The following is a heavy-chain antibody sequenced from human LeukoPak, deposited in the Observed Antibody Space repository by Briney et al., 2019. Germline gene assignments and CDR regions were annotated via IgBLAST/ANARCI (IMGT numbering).Heavy chain of an antibody. Sequence: SETLSLTCAVYGGSFSGYYWSWIRQPPGKGLEWIGEINHSESTNYNPSLKSRVTISVDTSKNQFSLKLSSVTAADTAVYYCARVASGSYFSDYWGQGTLVTVSS. CDR3: ARVASGSYFSDY. CDR1: GGSFSGYY. V-gene: IGHV4-34*01. J-gene: IGHJ4*02. D-gene: IGHD1-26*01. CDR2: INHSEST.